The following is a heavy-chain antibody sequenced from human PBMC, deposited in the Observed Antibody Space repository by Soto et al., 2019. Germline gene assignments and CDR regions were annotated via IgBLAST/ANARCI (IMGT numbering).Heavy chain of an antibody. CDR2: INHSGST. CDR1: GGSFIGYY. V-gene: IGHV4-34*01. D-gene: IGHD2-8*02. J-gene: IGHJ4*02. Sequence: SETLSLTCAVYGGSFIGYYWTWIRQPPGTGLEWIGEINHSGSTNYNPSLKSRVTISVDTSKNQFSLKLTSVTAADTAVYYCARDKITGLFDYWGQGTHVTSPQ. CDR3: ARDKITGLFDY.